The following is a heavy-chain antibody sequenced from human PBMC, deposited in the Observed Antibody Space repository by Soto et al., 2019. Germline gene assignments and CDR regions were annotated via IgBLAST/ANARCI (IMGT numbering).Heavy chain of an antibody. Sequence: SETLSLTCTVSGGSISSSSYYWGRIRQPPGKGLEWIGSIYYSGSTYYNPSLKSRVTISVDTSKNQFSLKLSSVTAADTAVYYCARGARYCSGGSCYGLDLWGRGTLVTVSS. CDR1: GGSISSSSYY. CDR3: ARGARYCSGGSCYGLDL. D-gene: IGHD2-15*01. J-gene: IGHJ2*01. V-gene: IGHV4-39*01. CDR2: IYYSGST.